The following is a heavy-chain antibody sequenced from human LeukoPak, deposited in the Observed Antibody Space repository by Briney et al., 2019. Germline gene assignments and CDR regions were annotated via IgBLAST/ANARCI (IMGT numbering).Heavy chain of an antibody. CDR1: GFTFSSYA. J-gene: IGHJ4*02. Sequence: GGSLRLSCAASGFTFSSYAMSWVRQAPGKGLEWVSAISGSGGSTYYADSVKGRFTISRDNSKNTLYLQMSSLRAEDTAVYYCAKSYGSGSYYYDYWGQGTLVTVSS. V-gene: IGHV3-23*01. CDR2: ISGSGGST. D-gene: IGHD3-10*01. CDR3: AKSYGSGSYYYDY.